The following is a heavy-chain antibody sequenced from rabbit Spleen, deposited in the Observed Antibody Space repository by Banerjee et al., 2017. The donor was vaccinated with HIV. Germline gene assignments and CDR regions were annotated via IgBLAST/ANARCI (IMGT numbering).Heavy chain of an antibody. CDR2: IDTDNAGNI. J-gene: IGHJ2*01. D-gene: IGHD1-1*01. Sequence: QEQLVESGGGLVQPEGSLTLSCTASGFSFSSSYWICWVRQAPGKGLEWIACIDTDNAGNIYYANWAKGRFTISKTSSTTVTLQMTSLTAADTAPYFCARNYVNAFDPWGPGTLVTVS. V-gene: IGHV1S45*01. CDR1: GFSFSSSYW. CDR3: ARNYVNAFDP.